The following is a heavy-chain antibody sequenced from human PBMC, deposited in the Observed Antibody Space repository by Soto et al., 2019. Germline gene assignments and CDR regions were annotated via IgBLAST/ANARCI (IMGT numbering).Heavy chain of an antibody. CDR3: VRGLMSDHHVGYLQS. V-gene: IGHV3-74*01. J-gene: IGHJ5*02. CDR2: ISHDGTDT. CDR1: EFTFSRYW. Sequence: EGQLVESGGGLVQPGGSLRLSCAASEFTFSRYWMHWVRQAPGKGLVWVSRISHDGTDTIYADFVKGRFTISRDNAENMLYLQMNSLTGDDSAIYYCVRGLMSDHHVGYLQSWGRGTQVSVSA. D-gene: IGHD6-13*01.